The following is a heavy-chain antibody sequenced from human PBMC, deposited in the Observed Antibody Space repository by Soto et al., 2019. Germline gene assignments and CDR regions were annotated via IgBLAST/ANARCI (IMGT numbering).Heavy chain of an antibody. D-gene: IGHD1-7*01. J-gene: IGHJ4*02. CDR1: GGSINSGGYH. V-gene: IGHV4-31*03. CDR3: AREINWNYEAGAGFDY. Sequence: PSETLSLTCTVSGGSINSGGYHWTWIRQHPGKGLEWIGYIYYTGSTYYSPSLKSRVTISVDTSKNQFSLKLSSVTVADTAVYYCAREINWNYEAGAGFDYWGQGTLVTVSS. CDR2: IYYTGST.